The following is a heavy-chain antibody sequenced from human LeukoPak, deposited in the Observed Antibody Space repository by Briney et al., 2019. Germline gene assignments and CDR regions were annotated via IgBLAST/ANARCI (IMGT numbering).Heavy chain of an antibody. V-gene: IGHV3-30*02. J-gene: IGHJ4*02. CDR1: GFSFSSYG. D-gene: IGHD6-13*01. CDR3: AKGAYRQQLV. CDR2: IRNDGSNK. Sequence: GGSLRLSCAAFGFSFSSYGMHWARQAPGKGLEWVAFIRNDGSNKYYADSVKGRFTISRDNSKNTLYLQMNSLRAEDTAVYYCAKGAYRQQLVWGQGTLVTVSS.